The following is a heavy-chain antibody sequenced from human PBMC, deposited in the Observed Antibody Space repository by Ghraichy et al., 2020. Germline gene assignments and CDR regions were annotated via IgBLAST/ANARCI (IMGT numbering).Heavy chain of an antibody. D-gene: IGHD6-6*01. Sequence: GSLRLSCAASGFTFSSYAMSWVRQAPGKGLEWVSAISGSGGSTYYADSVKGRFTIPRDNSKNTLYLQMNSLRAEDTAVYYCAKDCSRYSSSPSGGFDYWGQGTLVTVSS. CDR3: AKDCSRYSSSPSGGFDY. V-gene: IGHV3-23*01. J-gene: IGHJ4*02. CDR2: ISGSGGST. CDR1: GFTFSSYA.